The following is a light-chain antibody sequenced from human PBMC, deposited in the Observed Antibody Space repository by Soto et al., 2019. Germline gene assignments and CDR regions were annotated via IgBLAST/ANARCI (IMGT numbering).Light chain of an antibody. Sequence: IVLTQSPGTLSLSAGEMAALSGGASQTVSRSLAWYQQKPGQAPRLLIFGASTRAAGFPDRFSGSGSGTDFTLTISRLEPEDFAVYYCQQYGSSPRTFGQGTKVDIK. CDR3: QQYGSSPRT. V-gene: IGKV3-20*01. CDR2: GAS. CDR1: QTVSRS. J-gene: IGKJ1*01.